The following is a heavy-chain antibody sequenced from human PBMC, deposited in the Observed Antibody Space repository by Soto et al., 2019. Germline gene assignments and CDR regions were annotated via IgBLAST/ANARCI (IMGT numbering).Heavy chain of an antibody. Sequence: GESLKISCKGSGYFFSSQWIAWVRLMPGKGLEWMGIIHPGDSDTRYSPSFQGQVTISVDGSINTAYLQSRSLEASDTAVYYCAGPGQNRDRPLAFWGQGXPVTVYS. CDR2: IHPGDSDT. CDR1: GYFFSSQW. D-gene: IGHD1-1*01. CDR3: AGPGQNRDRPLAF. J-gene: IGHJ4*02. V-gene: IGHV5-51*01.